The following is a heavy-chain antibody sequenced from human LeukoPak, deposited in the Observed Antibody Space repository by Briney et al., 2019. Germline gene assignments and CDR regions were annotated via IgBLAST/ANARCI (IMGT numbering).Heavy chain of an antibody. D-gene: IGHD3-16*01. CDR2: MSYDGSNK. Sequence: GRSLRLSCAASGFTFSTYAMHWVRQAPGKGLEWVAYMSYDGSNKYYADSVKGRFTISGDKAKSTLYLQMNSLRVEDTAAYYCVREDGYANSWPLGYWGQGTLVTVSS. CDR3: VREDGYANSWPLGY. V-gene: IGHV3-30*04. CDR1: GFTFSTYA. J-gene: IGHJ4*02.